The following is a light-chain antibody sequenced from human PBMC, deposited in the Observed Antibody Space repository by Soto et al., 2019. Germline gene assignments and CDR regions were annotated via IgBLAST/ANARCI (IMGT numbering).Light chain of an antibody. CDR1: QSVSSSH. V-gene: IGKV3-20*01. CDR2: GAS. Sequence: EIVLTQSPGTLSLSPGERATLSCRASQSVSSSHLAWYQQKPGQAPRLLIYGASSRATGIPDRFSGSGSGTVFTLTISRLEPEDFAVYYCQQYGNSPRTFGQGTKVEIK. J-gene: IGKJ1*01. CDR3: QQYGNSPRT.